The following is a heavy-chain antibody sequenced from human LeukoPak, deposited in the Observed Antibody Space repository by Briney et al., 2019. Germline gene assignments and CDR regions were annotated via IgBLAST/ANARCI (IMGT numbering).Heavy chain of an antibody. Sequence: PSETLSLTCAVYGGSFSGYYWSWIRQPPGKGLEWIGRIYTSGSTNYNPSLKSRVTISVDTSKNQFSLKLSSVTAADTAVYYCAREGYSSSWYAGGYYYYMDVWGKGTTVTISS. J-gene: IGHJ6*03. CDR2: IYTSGST. V-gene: IGHV4-4*08. CDR1: GGSFSGYY. D-gene: IGHD6-13*01. CDR3: AREGYSSSWYAGGYYYYMDV.